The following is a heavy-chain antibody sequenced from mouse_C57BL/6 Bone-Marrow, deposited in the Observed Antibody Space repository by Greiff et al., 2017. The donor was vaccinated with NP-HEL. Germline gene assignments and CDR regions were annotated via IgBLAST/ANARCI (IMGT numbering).Heavy chain of an antibody. CDR3: ARDRVLRSYAMDY. CDR1: GFTFSSYA. D-gene: IGHD1-1*01. CDR2: ISDGGSYT. Sequence: EVMLVESGGGLVKPGGSLKLSCAASGFTFSSYAMSWVRQTPEKRLEWVATISDGGSYTYYPDNVKGRFTISRDNAKNNLYLQMSHLKSEDTAMYYCARDRVLRSYAMDYWGQGTSVTVSS. V-gene: IGHV5-4*01. J-gene: IGHJ4*01.